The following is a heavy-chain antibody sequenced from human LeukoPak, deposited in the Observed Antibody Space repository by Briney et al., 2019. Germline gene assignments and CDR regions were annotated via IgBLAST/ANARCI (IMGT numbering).Heavy chain of an antibody. Sequence: AASVTVSCMASGYTFTSYGISWVRQAPGQGLEWMGWTSAYNGTTNYAQKLQGRVTMTTDTSTSTAYMELRSLRSDDTAVYYCARGNVVVPAASPIDYWGQGTLVTVAS. CDR1: GYTFTSYG. CDR2: TSAYNGTT. V-gene: IGHV1-18*01. D-gene: IGHD2-2*01. CDR3: ARGNVVVPAASPIDY. J-gene: IGHJ4*02.